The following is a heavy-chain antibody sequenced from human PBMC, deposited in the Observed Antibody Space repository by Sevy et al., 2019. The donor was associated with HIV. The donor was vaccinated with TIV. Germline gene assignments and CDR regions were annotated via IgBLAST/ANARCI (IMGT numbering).Heavy chain of an antibody. V-gene: IGHV3-23*01. CDR1: GFTFSSYA. Sequence: GGSLRLSCAASGFTFSSYAMSWVRQAPGKGLEWVSAISGSGGSTYYADSVKGRFTISRDNSKNTLYLQMNSLRAEDTAVYYCAKNTHLPPPPTQYYYYYYYMDVWGKGTTVTVSS. D-gene: IGHD5-18*01. CDR3: AKNTHLPPPPTQYYYYYYYMDV. J-gene: IGHJ6*03. CDR2: ISGSGGST.